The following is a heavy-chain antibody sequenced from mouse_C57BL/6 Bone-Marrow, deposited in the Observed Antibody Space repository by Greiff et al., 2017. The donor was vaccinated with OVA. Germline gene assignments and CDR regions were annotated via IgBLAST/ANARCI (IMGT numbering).Heavy chain of an antibody. CDR1: GYTFTSYW. D-gene: IGHD3-1*01. CDR2: IYPGSGST. V-gene: IGHV1-55*01. CDR3: ASREGYAMPDY. J-gene: IGHJ2*01. Sequence: VQLQQSGAELVKPGASVKMSCKASGYTFTSYWITWVKQRPGQGLEWIGDIYPGSGSTNYNEKFKSKATLTVDTSSSTAYMQLSSLTSEDSAVYDCASREGYAMPDYWGQGTTLTVSS.